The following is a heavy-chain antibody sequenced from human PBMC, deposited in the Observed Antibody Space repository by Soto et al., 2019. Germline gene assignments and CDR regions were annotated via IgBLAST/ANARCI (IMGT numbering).Heavy chain of an antibody. J-gene: IGHJ2*01. V-gene: IGHV3-64D*06. CDR2: ISTIGGRT. D-gene: IGHD6-13*01. CDR1: GFTFSSYA. CDR3: VKGSSWLPFNWYFAL. Sequence: GVSLRLSCSASGFTFSSYAMHWVRQAPGKGLEYVSAISTIGGRTYFADSVKGRFTISRDNSKNTVYLQMSSLRAEDTAVYYCVKGSSWLPFNWYFALWGRGTLVTVSS.